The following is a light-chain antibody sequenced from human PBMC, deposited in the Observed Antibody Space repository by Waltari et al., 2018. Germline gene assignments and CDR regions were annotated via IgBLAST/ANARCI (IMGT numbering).Light chain of an antibody. Sequence: AIQLTQSPSSLSASVGHRITITSRASQDIASALAWYVQKPGKAPQLLIYDASTLEIGVPSRFSGSGSGTDFTLSISGLQPEDFATYYCQQFINYPLTFGPGTTVDIK. CDR3: QQFINYPLT. J-gene: IGKJ3*01. V-gene: IGKV1D-13*01. CDR2: DAS. CDR1: QDIASA.